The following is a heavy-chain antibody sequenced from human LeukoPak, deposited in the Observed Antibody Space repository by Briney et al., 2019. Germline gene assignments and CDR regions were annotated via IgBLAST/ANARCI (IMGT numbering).Heavy chain of an antibody. CDR2: IYYSGST. CDR3: ASYEYYDFWSGYQDYYYMDV. V-gene: IGHV4-30-4*08. CDR1: GGSISSGDYY. D-gene: IGHD3-3*01. Sequence: SQTLSLTCTVSGGSISSGDYYWSWIRRPPGKGLEWIGYIYYSGSTYYNPSLKSRVTISVDTSKNQFSLKLSSVTAADTAVYYCASYEYYDFWSGYQDYYYMDVWGKGTTVTVSS. J-gene: IGHJ6*03.